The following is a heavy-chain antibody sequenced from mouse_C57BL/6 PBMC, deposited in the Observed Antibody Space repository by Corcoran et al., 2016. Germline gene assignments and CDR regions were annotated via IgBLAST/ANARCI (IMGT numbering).Heavy chain of an antibody. CDR2: INPNNGGT. CDR1: GYMFTDYY. J-gene: IGHJ3*01. D-gene: IGHD4-1*01. V-gene: IGHV1-26*01. Sequence: EVQLQQSGPELVKPGASVKISCKASGYMFTDYYMNWVKQSHGKSLEWIGDINPNNGGTSYNQKFKGKATLTVDKSSSTAYMELRSLTSEDSAVYYCATLTGTAYWGQGTLVTVSA. CDR3: ATLTGTAY.